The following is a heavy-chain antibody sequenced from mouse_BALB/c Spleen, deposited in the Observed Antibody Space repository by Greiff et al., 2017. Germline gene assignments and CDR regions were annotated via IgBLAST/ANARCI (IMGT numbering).Heavy chain of an antibody. D-gene: IGHD1-1*01. Sequence: EVKVVESGGGLVKPGGSLKLSCAASGFTFSSYAMSWVRQTPEKRLEWVASISSGASTYYPDSVKGRFTISRDNARNILYLQMSSLRSEDTAMYYCARGDYGSSYGFAYWGQGTLVTVSA. CDR3: ARGDYGSSYGFAY. CDR2: ISSGAST. CDR1: GFTFSSYA. J-gene: IGHJ3*01. V-gene: IGHV5-6-5*01.